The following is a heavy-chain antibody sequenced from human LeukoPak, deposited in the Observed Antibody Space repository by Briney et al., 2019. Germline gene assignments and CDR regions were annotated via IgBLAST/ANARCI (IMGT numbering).Heavy chain of an antibody. D-gene: IGHD1-26*01. V-gene: IGHV3-23*01. CDR3: AKESRVGATGY. Sequence: GGSLRLSCAASGFTFSSYAMNWVRQAPGKGLEWVSGISGSGDNTYYADSVKGQFAIFRDNSRDTLYLQMNSLRAEDTAVYYCAKESRVGATGYWGQGTLVTVSS. CDR2: ISGSGDNT. J-gene: IGHJ4*02. CDR1: GFTFSSYA.